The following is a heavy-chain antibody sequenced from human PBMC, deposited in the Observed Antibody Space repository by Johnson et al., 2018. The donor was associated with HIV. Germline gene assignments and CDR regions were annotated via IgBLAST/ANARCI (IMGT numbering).Heavy chain of an antibody. Sequence: VQLVESGGGLVQPGGSLRLSCAASGFTFTQYAMHWVLQAPGKGLEYVSGISSDGRTTYYANSVKGRFTISRDNSKNTLFLHMGSLRAEDLAVYYCARERYSTLINDGFDMWGQGTMVTVSS. CDR1: GFTFTQYA. V-gene: IGHV3-64*01. J-gene: IGHJ3*02. CDR3: ARERYSTLINDGFDM. CDR2: ISSDGRTT. D-gene: IGHD6-13*01.